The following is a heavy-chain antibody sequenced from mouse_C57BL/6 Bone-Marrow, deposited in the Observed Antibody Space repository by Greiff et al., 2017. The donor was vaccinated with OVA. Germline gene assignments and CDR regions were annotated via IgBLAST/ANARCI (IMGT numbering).Heavy chain of an antibody. CDR1: GYTFTDYE. Sequence: VQLKESGAELVRPGASVTLSCKASGYTFTDYEMHWVKQTPVHGLAWIGAIDPETGGTAYNPKFKVKAILTADKSSSTAYMELRRLTSEDSAVYYGTRKEDGSYYYARDYWGQGTSVTVSS. CDR2: IDPETGGT. J-gene: IGHJ4*01. V-gene: IGHV1-15*01. D-gene: IGHD1-3*01. CDR3: TRKEDGSYYYARDY.